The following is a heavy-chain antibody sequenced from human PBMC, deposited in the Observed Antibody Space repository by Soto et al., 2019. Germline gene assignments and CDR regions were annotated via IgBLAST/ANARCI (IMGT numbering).Heavy chain of an antibody. D-gene: IGHD3-10*01. CDR3: ARVRGHEFDI. CDR2: IFYTGTT. V-gene: IGHV4-31*03. Sequence: QVQLQESGPGLVKPSQTLSLKCSVSGGSINTDEYYWSGLRQHAGEGLEWIGYIFYTGTTFYSPSLKTRVTISIDTSKNQFSLEFTSVTAADTAVYYCARVRGHEFDIVGQVTMVTVSP. CDR1: GGSINTDEYY. J-gene: IGHJ3*02.